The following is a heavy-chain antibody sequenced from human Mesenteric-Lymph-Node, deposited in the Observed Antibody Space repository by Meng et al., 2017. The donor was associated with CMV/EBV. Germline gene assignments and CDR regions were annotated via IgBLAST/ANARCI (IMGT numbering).Heavy chain of an antibody. CDR2: ISYDGSNK. V-gene: IGHV3-30-3*01. D-gene: IGHD1-20*01. CDR3: ARDQSITGLPGYFDY. Sequence: GESLKISCAASGFTFSSYAMHWVRQAPGKGLEWVAVISYDGSNKYYADSVKGRFTISRDNSKNTLYLQMNSLRAEDTAVYYCARDQSITGLPGYFDYWGQGTLVTVSS. J-gene: IGHJ4*02. CDR1: GFTFSSYA.